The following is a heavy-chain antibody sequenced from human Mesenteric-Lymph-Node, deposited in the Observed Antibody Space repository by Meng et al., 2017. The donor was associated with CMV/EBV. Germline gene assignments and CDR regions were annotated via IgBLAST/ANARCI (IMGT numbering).Heavy chain of an antibody. J-gene: IGHJ4*02. CDR3: ARDWPGRGLDY. D-gene: IGHD3/OR15-3a*01. Sequence: GSLRLSCTVSGGSITSYYWSWIWQPPGKGLEWIGFFYYSGSTDYNPSLKSRVTISIDTSKNQFSLQLRSVTAADTAVYYCARDWPGRGLDYWGQGTLVTVSS. CDR2: FYYSGST. CDR1: GGSITSYY. V-gene: IGHV4-59*01.